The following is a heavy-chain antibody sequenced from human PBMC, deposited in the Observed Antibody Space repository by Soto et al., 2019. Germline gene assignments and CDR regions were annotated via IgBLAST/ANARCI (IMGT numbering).Heavy chain of an antibody. Sequence: PGGSLRLSCAASGFTFSSYAMHWVRQAPGKGLEWVAVISYDGSNKYYADSVKGRFTISRDNSKNTLYLQMNSLRAEDTAVYYCARDPRDGYNYWVLTDYWGQGTLVTV. J-gene: IGHJ4*02. CDR1: GFTFSSYA. CDR3: ARDPRDGYNYWVLTDY. CDR2: ISYDGSNK. V-gene: IGHV3-30-3*01. D-gene: IGHD5-12*01.